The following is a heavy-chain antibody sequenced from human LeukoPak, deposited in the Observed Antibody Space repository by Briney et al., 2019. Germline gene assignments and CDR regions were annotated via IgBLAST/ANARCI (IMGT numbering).Heavy chain of an antibody. CDR3: ARGGYYGSGNDFRFDP. D-gene: IGHD3-10*01. V-gene: IGHV4-34*01. Sequence: SETLSLTCAVYGGSFNGYYWNWIRQSPGKGLEWIGEINHSGSANYNPSLKSRVTISVDTSKSQFSLKLSSVTAADTAIYYCARGGYYGSGNDFRFDPWGQGTLVTVSS. CDR2: INHSGSA. J-gene: IGHJ5*02. CDR1: GGSFNGYY.